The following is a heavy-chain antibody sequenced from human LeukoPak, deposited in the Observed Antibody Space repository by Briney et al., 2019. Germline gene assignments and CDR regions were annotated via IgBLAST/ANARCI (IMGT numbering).Heavy chain of an antibody. CDR1: GGSISSYY. CDR2: IYYSGST. Sequence: SETLSLTCTVSGGSISSYYWSWIRQPPGKGLEWIGYIYYSGSTNYNPSLKSRVTISVDTSKNQFSLKLSSVTAADTAVYYCARALLGHYYDSSGYGATAGYYFDYWGQGTLVTVSS. D-gene: IGHD3-22*01. V-gene: IGHV4-59*01. J-gene: IGHJ4*02. CDR3: ARALLGHYYDSSGYGATAGYYFDY.